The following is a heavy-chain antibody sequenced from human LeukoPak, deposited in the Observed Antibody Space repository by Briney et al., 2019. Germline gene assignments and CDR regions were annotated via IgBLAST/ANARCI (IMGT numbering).Heavy chain of an antibody. CDR3: PRQSSGWYRGPFDY. D-gene: IGHD6-19*01. V-gene: IGHV4-59*01. CDR2: IYYSGST. CDR1: AGSISSYY. J-gene: IGHJ4*02. Sequence: SETLSLTCTVSAGSISSYYWSWIRQPPGKGLEWIGYIYYSGSTNYNPSLKSRVTISVDTSKNQFSLKLSSVTAADTAVYYCPRQSSGWYRGPFDYWGQGTLVTVSS.